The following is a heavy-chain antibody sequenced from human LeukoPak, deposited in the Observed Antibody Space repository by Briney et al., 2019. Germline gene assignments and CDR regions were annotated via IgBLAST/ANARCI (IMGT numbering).Heavy chain of an antibody. D-gene: IGHD1-26*01. CDR2: INHSGSA. CDR3: ARSVGATSYFDY. J-gene: IGHJ4*02. Sequence: SETLSLTCAVSGGSFSGYYWTWIRQPPGKGLEWIGEINHSGSANYNPSLKSRVTISVDTSKNQFSLKLSSVTAADTAVYYCARSVGATSYFDYWGQGTLVTVSS. V-gene: IGHV4-34*01. CDR1: GGSFSGYY.